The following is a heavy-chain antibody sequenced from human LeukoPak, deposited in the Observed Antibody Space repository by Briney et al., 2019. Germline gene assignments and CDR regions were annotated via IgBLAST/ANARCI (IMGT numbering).Heavy chain of an antibody. V-gene: IGHV3-48*04. CDR1: EFTFGRYA. Sequence: GGSLRLSCAASEFTFGRYAMNWVRQAPGKGLEWVSYISGTSAKIDYADAVKGRFTISRDNSKTSLYLQMNSLRAEDTAVYYCARDPSVGGNWYSYMDVWGKGTTVTVSS. D-gene: IGHD2-21*01. CDR3: ARDPSVGGNWYSYMDV. J-gene: IGHJ6*03. CDR2: ISGTSAKI.